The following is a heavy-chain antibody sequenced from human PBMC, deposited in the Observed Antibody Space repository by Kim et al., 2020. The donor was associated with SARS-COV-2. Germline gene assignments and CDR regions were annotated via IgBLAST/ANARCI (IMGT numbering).Heavy chain of an antibody. J-gene: IGHJ4*02. V-gene: IGHV4-39*01. CDR3: ARKYSGNWYPFDG. CDR2: ISYSGTT. CDR1: GGSISSTSYY. D-gene: IGHD6-13*01. Sequence: SETLSLICTVSGGSISSTSYYWGWVRQPPGKGLEWIGSISYSGTTYYSPPLKSRVTLSVDTSKNRFSLKVNSVTAADTAVYYCARKYSGNWYPFDGWGQGILVTVSS.